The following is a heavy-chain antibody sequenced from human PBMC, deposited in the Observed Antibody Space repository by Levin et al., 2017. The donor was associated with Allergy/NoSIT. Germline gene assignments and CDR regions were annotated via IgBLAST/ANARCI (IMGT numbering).Heavy chain of an antibody. Sequence: QSGGSLRLSCTASGFTFGDYAMSWFRQAPGKGLEWVGFIRSKAYGGTTEYAASVKGRFTISRDDSKSIAYLQMNSLKTEDTAVYYCTRFKRDDTAMVFRILFDIWGQGTMVTVSS. CDR3: TRFKRDDTAMVFRILFDI. CDR1: GFTFGDYA. V-gene: IGHV3-49*03. CDR2: IRSKAYGGTT. J-gene: IGHJ3*02. D-gene: IGHD5-18*01.